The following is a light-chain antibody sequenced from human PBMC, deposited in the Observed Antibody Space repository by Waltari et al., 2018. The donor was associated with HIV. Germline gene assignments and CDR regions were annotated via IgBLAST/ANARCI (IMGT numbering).Light chain of an antibody. CDR3: CSYAGSYTPVV. Sequence: QSALTQPRSVSGSPGQSVNISCTGTSSDVGGYNYVSWYKQHPGKAPKLMIYEVSKRPSGVPDRFSGSKSGNTASLTISGLQAEDEADYYCCSYAGSYTPVVFGGGTKLTVL. J-gene: IGLJ2*01. V-gene: IGLV2-11*01. CDR2: EVS. CDR1: SSDVGGYNY.